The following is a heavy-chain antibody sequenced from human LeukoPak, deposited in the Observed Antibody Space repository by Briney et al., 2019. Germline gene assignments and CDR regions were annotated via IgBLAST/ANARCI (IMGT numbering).Heavy chain of an antibody. CDR1: GFSLSTRGMC. CDR2: IDWDDDK. D-gene: IGHD3-22*01. Sequence: SGPTLVKPTQTLTLTCTFSGFSLSTRGMCVSWIRQPPGKALEWLPRIDWDDDKYYSTSLKTRLTISKDTSKNQVVLTMTNMDPVDTATYYCARIRYYYDSSGYNYYFDYWGQGTLVTVSS. J-gene: IGHJ4*02. V-gene: IGHV2-70*11. CDR3: ARIRYYYDSSGYNYYFDY.